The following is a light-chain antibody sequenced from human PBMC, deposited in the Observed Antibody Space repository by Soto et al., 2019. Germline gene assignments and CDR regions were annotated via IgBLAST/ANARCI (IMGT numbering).Light chain of an antibody. CDR2: GAT. CDR3: QQYNNWPRT. J-gene: IGKJ1*01. CDR1: QSVSIL. Sequence: EIVLTQSPATLSLSPGERGTLSCRASQSVSILLAWYQQKPGQAPRXLIHGATTRATGIPARFSGSVSGTELTITISSLQSEDGEVYYCQQYNNWPRTFGQGTKVDIK. V-gene: IGKV3-15*01.